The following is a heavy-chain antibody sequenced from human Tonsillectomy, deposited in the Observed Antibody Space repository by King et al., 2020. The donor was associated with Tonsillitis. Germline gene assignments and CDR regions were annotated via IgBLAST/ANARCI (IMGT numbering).Heavy chain of an antibody. V-gene: IGHV3-15*05. J-gene: IGHJ6*02. CDR1: GFTFTDAW. CDR2: IKSNTDGGST. CDR3: TPPPRVQQQRRGNYGMDV. D-gene: IGHD1-1*01. Sequence: EVQLVESGGDLVKPGGSLRLSCVASGFTFTDAWMNWVRQAPGKGLEWVGRIKSNTDGGSTDYVAPGKGRFTISRDDSKNTLYLEMDSLKTEDTAVYYCTPPPRVQQQRRGNYGMDVWGQGTTVIVSS.